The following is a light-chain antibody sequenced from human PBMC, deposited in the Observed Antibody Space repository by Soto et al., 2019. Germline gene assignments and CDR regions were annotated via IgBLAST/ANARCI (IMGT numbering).Light chain of an antibody. V-gene: IGKV1-5*01. CDR2: DAS. Sequence: DIQMTQSPSSVSASVGDRVTMTCRASQGISSWLVWYQQKPGKAPKLLIYDASTLESGVPSRFSGSGSGTEFTLIISGLQPDDYATYYCQQYTNTNNPWMFGQGTKVDIK. J-gene: IGKJ1*01. CDR1: QGISSW. CDR3: QQYTNTNNPWM.